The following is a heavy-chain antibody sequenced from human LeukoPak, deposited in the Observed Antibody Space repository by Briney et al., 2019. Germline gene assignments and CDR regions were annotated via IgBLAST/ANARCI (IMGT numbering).Heavy chain of an antibody. CDR3: AKVDCSSTSCSNPSHYYDLDV. Sequence: SETLSLTCTVSGGSISSGSYYWSWIRQPAGKGLEWIGRIYTSGSTNYNPSLKSRVTISLDTSKNQFSLRLSSVTAADTAVYYCAKVDCSSTSCSNPSHYYDLDVWGQGTTVTVS. CDR1: GGSISSGSYY. J-gene: IGHJ6*02. V-gene: IGHV4-61*02. CDR2: IYTSGST. D-gene: IGHD2-2*01.